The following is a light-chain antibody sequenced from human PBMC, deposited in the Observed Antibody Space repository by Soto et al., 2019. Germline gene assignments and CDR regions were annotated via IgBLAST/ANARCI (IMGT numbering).Light chain of an antibody. V-gene: IGLV2-14*01. Sequence: QSALTQPASVSGSPGQSIAISCTGTSSDVGGYNYVSWYQQHPGKAPKLMIYGVSNRPSGVSSRFSGSKSGNTVSLTISGLQAEDEADYSCSSYTSSNSVVFGGGTKLTVL. CDR2: GVS. J-gene: IGLJ2*01. CDR1: SSDVGGYNY. CDR3: SSYTSSNSVV.